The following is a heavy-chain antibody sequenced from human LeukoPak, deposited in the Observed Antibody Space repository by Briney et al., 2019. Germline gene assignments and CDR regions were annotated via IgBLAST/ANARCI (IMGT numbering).Heavy chain of an antibody. CDR1: GFTVSSYG. V-gene: IGHV3-23*01. D-gene: IGHD6-13*01. Sequence: GGSLRLSCAVSGFTVSSYGRTWVRQAPGKGLEWVSAFSATDGSAQYAESVKGRFTISRDNSKNSLYLQMNSLRDEDTAVYYCAKARIAAAGTGAFDVWGQGTMVTVSS. CDR2: FSATDGSA. J-gene: IGHJ3*01. CDR3: AKARIAAAGTGAFDV.